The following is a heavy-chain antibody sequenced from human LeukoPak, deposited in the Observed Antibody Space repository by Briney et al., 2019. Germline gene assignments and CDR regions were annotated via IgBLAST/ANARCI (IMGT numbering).Heavy chain of an antibody. D-gene: IGHD5-12*01. CDR3: AKDLQTWPRFPDY. Sequence: GGSLRLSCAASGFTFSSYGMHWVRQAPGKGLEWVAVISYDGSNKYYADSVKGRFTSSRDNPKNTLYLQMIGLRVEDTAVYYCAKDLQTWPRFPDYWGRGTLVTVSS. CDR2: ISYDGSNK. V-gene: IGHV3-30*18. CDR1: GFTFSSYG. J-gene: IGHJ4*02.